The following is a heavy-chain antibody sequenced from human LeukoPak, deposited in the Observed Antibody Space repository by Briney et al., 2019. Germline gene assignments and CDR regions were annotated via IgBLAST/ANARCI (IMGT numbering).Heavy chain of an antibody. J-gene: IGHJ4*02. CDR2: ISYDGSNK. CDR3: AKDLGDSYGRAFDY. CDR1: GFTFSSYE. D-gene: IGHD5-18*01. V-gene: IGHV3-30*18. Sequence: PGGSLRLSCAASGFTFSSYEMNWVRQAPGKGLEWVAVISYDGSNKYYADSVKGRFTISRDNSKNTLYLQMNSLRAEDTAVYYCAKDLGDSYGRAFDYWGQGTLVTVSS.